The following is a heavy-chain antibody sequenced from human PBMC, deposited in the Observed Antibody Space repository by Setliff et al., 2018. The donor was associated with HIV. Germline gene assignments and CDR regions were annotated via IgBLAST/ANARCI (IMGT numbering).Heavy chain of an antibody. J-gene: IGHJ5*02. Sequence: ASVKVSCKASGYTFTGYFIHWVRQAPGQGLKWMGRINPNTGDTNYAQKFQDRVTMTRDTSINTAYMELSRLRSDDTAVYYCARDPFLWEVTLPWGQGTLVTVSS. CDR1: GYTFTGYF. V-gene: IGHV1-2*06. CDR3: ARDPFLWEVTLP. D-gene: IGHD3-10*01. CDR2: INPNTGDT.